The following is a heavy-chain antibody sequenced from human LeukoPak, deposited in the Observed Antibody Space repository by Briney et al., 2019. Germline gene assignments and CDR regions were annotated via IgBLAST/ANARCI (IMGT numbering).Heavy chain of an antibody. CDR2: IDYSGST. CDR3: ARMPVAGNYYYYHGMDV. V-gene: IGHV4-59*08. D-gene: IGHD6-19*01. J-gene: IGHJ6*02. Sequence: PSETLSLTCTVPGGSIIGYYWSSIWQRPGKGLWWMGYIDYSGSTNYTPSLKSRVTISVDTSKNPFSLQLSSVTAADTAVYYCARMPVAGNYYYYHGMDVWGPGTTVTVSS. CDR1: GGSIIGYY.